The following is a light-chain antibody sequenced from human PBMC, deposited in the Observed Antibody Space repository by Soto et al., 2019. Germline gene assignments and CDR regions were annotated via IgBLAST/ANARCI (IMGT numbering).Light chain of an antibody. CDR2: DAS. J-gene: IGKJ1*01. V-gene: IGKV3-20*01. CDR3: QQYGGSPRR. CDR1: QSVSSGY. Sequence: EIVLTQSPGTLSLSPGERGTLSCRASQSVSSGYLAWYQQKPGQAPRLLIYDASSRATGIPDIFSGSGSVADFTLNTSRLEPVDFAVYYCQQYGGSPRRFGQATKV.